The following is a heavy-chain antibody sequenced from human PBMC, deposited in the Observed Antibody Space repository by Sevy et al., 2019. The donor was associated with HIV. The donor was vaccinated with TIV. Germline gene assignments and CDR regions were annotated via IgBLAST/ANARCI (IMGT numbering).Heavy chain of an antibody. V-gene: IGHV1-2*02. D-gene: IGHD3-16*01. CDR1: AHRFTDYF. Sequence: ASVKVSCKASAHRFTDYFMYWMRQAPGQGLEWMGWINPNNGDTKYAQTFQGRVTLTRDTSMSTAYMELRRLTSDDTAVYYGARSGAKWSDGYGYDWFDPWGQGTLVTVSS. CDR2: INPNNGDT. CDR3: ARSGAKWSDGYGYDWFDP. J-gene: IGHJ5*02.